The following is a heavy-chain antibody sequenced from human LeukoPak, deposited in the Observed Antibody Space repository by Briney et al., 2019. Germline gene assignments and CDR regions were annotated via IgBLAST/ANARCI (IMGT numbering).Heavy chain of an antibody. CDR3: TRDSSYGDYSTAFDY. CDR2: SGSTT. J-gene: IGHJ4*02. Sequence: GGSLRLSCAASGFIFSNYAMTWVRQAPGKGLEWVSSSGSTTDYSDSVKGRFTISRDNSKNTLYLQMNSLRADDTAVYYCTRDSSYGDYSTAFDYWGQGALVTASS. V-gene: IGHV3-23*01. D-gene: IGHD4-17*01. CDR1: GFIFSNYA.